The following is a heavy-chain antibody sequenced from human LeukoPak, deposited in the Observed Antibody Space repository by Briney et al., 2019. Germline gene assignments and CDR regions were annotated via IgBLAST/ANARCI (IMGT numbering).Heavy chain of an antibody. CDR2: IYSGGST. CDR3: ARDGNYYDSSGTLSNGAFDI. J-gene: IGHJ3*02. V-gene: IGHV3-53*04. D-gene: IGHD3-22*01. CDR1: GFTVSSNY. Sequence: AGGSLRLSCAASGFTVSSNYMSWVRQAPGEGLEWVSVIYSGGSTYYADSVKGRFTISRHNSKNTLYLQMNSLRAEDTAVYYCARDGNYYDSSGTLSNGAFDIWGQGTMVTVSS.